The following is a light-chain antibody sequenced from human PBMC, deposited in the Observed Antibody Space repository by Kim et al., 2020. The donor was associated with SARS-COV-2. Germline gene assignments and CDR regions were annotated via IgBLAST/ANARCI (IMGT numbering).Light chain of an antibody. CDR1: QYIGTY. V-gene: IGKV1-39*01. CDR3: QQSYSTSLT. CDR2: AAS. J-gene: IGKJ4*01. Sequence: ASVGDRVTITCRSSQYIGTYLNWYHQKPGKAPNLLIYAASSLESGVPSRFSASGSGTDFALTISSLQPEDFATYFCQQSYSTSLTFGGGTKVDIK.